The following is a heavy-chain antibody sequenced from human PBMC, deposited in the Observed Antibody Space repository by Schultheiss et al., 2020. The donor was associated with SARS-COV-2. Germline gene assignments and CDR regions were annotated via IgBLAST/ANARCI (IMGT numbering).Heavy chain of an antibody. CDR3: VAGAGWLPDY. V-gene: IGHV3-33*03. CDR2: IWYDGSNK. D-gene: IGHD6-19*01. Sequence: GESLKISCAASGFTFSNAWMSWVRQAPGKGLEWVAVIWYDGSNKYYADSVKGRFTISRDNAKNSLYLQMERLRAEDTAVFYCVAGAGWLPDYWGQGALVTVSS. CDR1: GFTFSNAW. J-gene: IGHJ4*02.